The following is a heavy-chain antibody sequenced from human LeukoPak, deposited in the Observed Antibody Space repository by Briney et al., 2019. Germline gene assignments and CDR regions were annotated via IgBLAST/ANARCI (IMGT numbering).Heavy chain of an antibody. CDR3: ARDLLGVVIRSGAFDI. J-gene: IGHJ3*02. CDR2: IYTSGST. V-gene: IGHV4-61*02. Sequence: SQTLSLTCTVSGGSISSGSYFWNWIRQPAGKGLEWIGRIYTSGSTNYNPSLKSRVTISVDTSKNQFSLKLSSVTAADTAVYYCARDLLGVVIRSGAFDIWGQGTMVTVSS. D-gene: IGHD3-3*01. CDR1: GGSISSGSYF.